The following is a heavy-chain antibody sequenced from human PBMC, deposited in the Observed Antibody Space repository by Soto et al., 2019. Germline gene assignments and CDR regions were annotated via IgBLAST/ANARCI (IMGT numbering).Heavy chain of an antibody. CDR2: ISSSSSYI. J-gene: IGHJ4*02. Sequence: GGSLRLSCAASGFTFSSYSMNWVRQAPGKWLEWVSSISSSSSYIYYADSVKGRFTISRDNAKNSLYLQMNSLRAEDTAVYYCARVPGGGSGSPSTFDYWGQGXLVTVYS. CDR3: ARVPGGGSGSPSTFDY. V-gene: IGHV3-21*01. CDR1: GFTFSSYS. D-gene: IGHD3-10*01.